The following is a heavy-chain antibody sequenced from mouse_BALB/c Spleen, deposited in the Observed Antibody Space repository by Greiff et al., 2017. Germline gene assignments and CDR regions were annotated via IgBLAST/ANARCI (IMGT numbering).Heavy chain of an antibody. D-gene: IGHD3-3*01. Sequence: EVMLVESGGGLVQPGGSRKLSCAASGFTFSSFGMHWVRQAPEKGLEWVAYISSGSSTIYYADTVKGRFTISRDNPKNTLFLQMSSLRSEDTAMYYCARHGDGGFAYWGQGTLVTVSA. CDR2: ISSGSSTI. CDR1: GFTFSSFG. CDR3: ARHGDGGFAY. V-gene: IGHV5-17*02. J-gene: IGHJ3*01.